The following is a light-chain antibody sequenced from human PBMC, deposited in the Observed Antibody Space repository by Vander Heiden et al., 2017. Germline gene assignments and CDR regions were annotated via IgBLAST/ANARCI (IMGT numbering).Light chain of an antibody. CDR3: QQYNNLKT. CDR2: GAS. J-gene: IGKJ1*01. Sequence: EIVMTQSPATLSVSPGERATLSCRASQSVSSNLAWYQQKPGQAPRLLIYGASTRATGIPARFSGSGSGTEFTLTISSLQSEDFAVYYCQQYNNLKTFGQGTKVEI. CDR1: QSVSSN. V-gene: IGKV3-15*01.